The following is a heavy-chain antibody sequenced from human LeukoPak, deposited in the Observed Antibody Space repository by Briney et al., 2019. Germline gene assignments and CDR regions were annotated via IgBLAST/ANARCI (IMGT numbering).Heavy chain of an antibody. V-gene: IGHV1-69*05. CDR1: GGTFSSYA. Sequence: ASVKVSCKASGGTFSSYAISWVRQAPGQGLEWMGGIIPIFGTANYAQKFQGRVTITTDGSTSTAYMELSSLRSEDTAVYYCARDGGSYYDAFDIWGQGTMVTVSS. CDR3: ARDGGSYYDAFDI. J-gene: IGHJ3*02. CDR2: IIPIFGTA. D-gene: IGHD1-26*01.